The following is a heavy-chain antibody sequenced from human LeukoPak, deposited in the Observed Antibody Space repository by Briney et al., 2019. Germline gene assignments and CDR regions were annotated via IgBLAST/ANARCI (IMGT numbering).Heavy chain of an antibody. D-gene: IGHD2-15*01. CDR2: INHSGST. J-gene: IGHJ5*02. V-gene: IGHV4-34*01. CDR3: ARYIVVVVAATPWGVRNWFDP. CDR1: GGSFSGYY. Sequence: PSETLSLTCAVYGGSFSGYYWSWIRQPPGKGLEWVGEINHSGSTNYNPSLKSRVTISVDTSKNQFSLKLSSVTAADTAVYYCARYIVVVVAATPWGVRNWFDPWGQGTLVTVSS.